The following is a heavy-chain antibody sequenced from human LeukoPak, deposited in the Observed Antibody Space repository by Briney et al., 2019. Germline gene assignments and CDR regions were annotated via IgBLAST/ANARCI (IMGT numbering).Heavy chain of an antibody. D-gene: IGHD3-22*01. CDR1: GYTFTSYD. CDR3: ARAKYYYDSSGYSIDY. Sequence: ASVKVSCKXSGYTFTSYDINWVRQAPGQGLEWMGIINPSGGSTSYAQKFQGRVTMTRDTSTSTVYMELSSLRSEDTAVYYCARAKYYYDSSGYSIDYWGQGTLVTVSS. V-gene: IGHV1-46*03. CDR2: INPSGGST. J-gene: IGHJ4*02.